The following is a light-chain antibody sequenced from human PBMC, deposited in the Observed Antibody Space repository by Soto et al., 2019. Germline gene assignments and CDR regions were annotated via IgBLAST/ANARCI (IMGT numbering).Light chain of an antibody. V-gene: IGKV3-20*01. Sequence: EFVLTQSPGTLSLSPGERATLSCRASQTVRNNYLAWYQQKPGQAPRLVIYDESSRATGIPDRFSGGGSGTDLNLTISRLEPEDFAVYYCRKFSSYPLTFGGGTKVDIK. CDR2: DES. CDR3: RKFSSYPLT. CDR1: QTVRNNY. J-gene: IGKJ4*01.